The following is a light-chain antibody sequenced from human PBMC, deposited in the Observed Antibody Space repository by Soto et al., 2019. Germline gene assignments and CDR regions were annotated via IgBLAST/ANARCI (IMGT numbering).Light chain of an antibody. CDR2: EVS. CDR3: TSYASSSTYV. CDR1: SSDVGGYNY. J-gene: IGLJ1*01. Sequence: QSVLTQPASVSGSPGQSITISCTGTSSDVGGYNYVSWYQQHPGKDPKLMIYEVSNRPSGVSVRFSASKSGNTASLTISGLQAEDDADYYCTSYASSSTYVFGTGTKVTVL. V-gene: IGLV2-14*01.